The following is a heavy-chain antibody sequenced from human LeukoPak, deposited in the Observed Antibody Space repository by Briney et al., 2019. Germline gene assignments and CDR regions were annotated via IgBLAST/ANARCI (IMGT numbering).Heavy chain of an antibody. D-gene: IGHD2/OR15-2a*01. CDR2: ISYDGNNK. CDR1: GFTFSSYA. J-gene: IGHJ4*02. Sequence: GGSLRLSCAASGFTFSSYALHWVRQAPGKGLEWVTVISYDGNNKYYADSVKGRFTISRDNSKNTLYLQMNSLRPEDTGVYYCARDEMREWGLISYWGQGTLVTVSS. V-gene: IGHV3-30-3*01. CDR3: ARDEMREWGLISY.